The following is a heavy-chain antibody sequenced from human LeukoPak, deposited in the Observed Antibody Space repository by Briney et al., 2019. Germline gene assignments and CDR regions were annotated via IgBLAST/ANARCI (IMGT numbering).Heavy chain of an antibody. CDR3: ARQLAAGNDAFDI. D-gene: IGHD2-15*01. CDR1: GVSIYCSTYY. Sequence: SETLSLTCSVSGVSIYCSTYYWAWIRQPPGKGLEFIGSIYYNENTFHNPSLRSRLTISVDTSTNHFSLRLTSETASDTATYYCARQLAAGNDAFDIWGQGTVVTVSS. V-gene: IGHV4-39*01. CDR2: IYYNENT. J-gene: IGHJ3*02.